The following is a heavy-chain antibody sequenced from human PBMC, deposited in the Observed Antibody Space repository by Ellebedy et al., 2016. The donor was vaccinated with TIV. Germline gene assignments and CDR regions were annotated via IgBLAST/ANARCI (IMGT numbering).Heavy chain of an antibody. CDR2: IDWDDDK. V-gene: IGHV2-70*17. CDR3: ARTPQGIPARWAFDI. CDR1: GFSLSTNGMC. Sequence: SGPTLVKPTQTLTLTCTFSGFSLSTNGMCVSWIRQPPGKALEWLARIDWDDDKFYSTSLRTRLTISKDISKNQVVLTMTNMDHVDTATYYCARTPQGIPARWAFDIWGQGTKVIVSS. D-gene: IGHD6-6*01. J-gene: IGHJ3*02.